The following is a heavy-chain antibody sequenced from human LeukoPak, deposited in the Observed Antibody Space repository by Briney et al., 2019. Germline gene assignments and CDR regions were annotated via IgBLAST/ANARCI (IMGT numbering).Heavy chain of an antibody. J-gene: IGHJ3*02. CDR3: ARHGPIVGTPDAFDI. CDR2: IYYSGST. V-gene: IGHV4-59*08. Sequence: SETLSLTCTVSGGSISSYYWSWIRQPPGKGLEWIAYIYYSGSTDYNPSLKSRVTISLDTSKNQFSLNLTSVTAADTALYFCARHGPIVGTPDAFDIWGQGTMVTVSS. D-gene: IGHD1-26*01. CDR1: GGSISSYY.